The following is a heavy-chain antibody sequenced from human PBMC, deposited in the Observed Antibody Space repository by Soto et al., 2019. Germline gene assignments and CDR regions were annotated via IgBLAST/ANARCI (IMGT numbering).Heavy chain of an antibody. Sequence: QVQLVESGGGVVQPGRSLRLSCAASGFTFSSYGMHWVRQAPGKGLEWVAVISYDGSNKYYADSVKGRFTISRDNSKNTLYLLMNSMRADDTAVYYCATPPYYDSSGYFDYWGQGSLVTVSS. V-gene: IGHV3-30*03. D-gene: IGHD3-22*01. CDR3: ATPPYYDSSGYFDY. J-gene: IGHJ4*02. CDR2: ISYDGSNK. CDR1: GFTFSSYG.